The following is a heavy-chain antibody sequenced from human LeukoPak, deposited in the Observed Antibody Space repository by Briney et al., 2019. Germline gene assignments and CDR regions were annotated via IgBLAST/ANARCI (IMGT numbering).Heavy chain of an antibody. CDR1: AGSISSYY. D-gene: IGHD5-24*01. Sequence: SETRSLTSTLSAGSISSYYWSWIRQLPEKGMEWIGYTHYRGSHNYNPTLKSRATISVPSSKTQFPRQLSSVTAAEAVVYYCARHYRADGYNVRVTEYYFAYSSEGCPVTVSS. CDR2: THYRGSH. CDR3: ARHYRADGYNVRVTEYYFAY. V-gene: IGHV4-59*08. J-gene: IGHJ4*01.